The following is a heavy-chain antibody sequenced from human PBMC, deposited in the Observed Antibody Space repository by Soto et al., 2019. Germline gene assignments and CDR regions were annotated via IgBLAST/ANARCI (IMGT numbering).Heavy chain of an antibody. CDR2: NXYPGSX. CDR3: ARHSNEYRKSLDY. J-gene: IGHJ4*02. CDR1: VGSIRGDY. Sequence: SXTRSLTCTVSVGSIRGDYWSWIRQPPGKGLEWIAYNXYPGSXNPNTYIKSRXXIPVDQSXXQFSMKFTSVTAAATAVHYCARHSNEYRKSLDYWGQGTLVTVPS. V-gene: IGHV4-59*08. D-gene: IGHD1-1*01.